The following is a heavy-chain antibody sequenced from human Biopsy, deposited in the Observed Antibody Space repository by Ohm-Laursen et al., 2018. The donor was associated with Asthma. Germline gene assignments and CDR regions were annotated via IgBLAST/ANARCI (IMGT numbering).Heavy chain of an antibody. D-gene: IGHD4-17*01. V-gene: IGHV1-24*01. Sequence: GSSVKVSCKISGYSLTDLSMHWVRQAPGQGLEWMGGHDHEEGGTVNARRFQGRVTMTEGTSTDTAYMELSSLSSDDTAVYYCASDFPKDYVRCNFQFWGQGTLVTVSS. CDR1: GYSLTDLS. CDR3: ASDFPKDYVRCNFQF. J-gene: IGHJ4*02. CDR2: HDHEEGGT.